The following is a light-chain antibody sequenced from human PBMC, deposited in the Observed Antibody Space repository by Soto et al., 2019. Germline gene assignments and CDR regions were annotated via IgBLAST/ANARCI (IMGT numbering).Light chain of an antibody. J-gene: IGKJ3*01. V-gene: IGKV3-20*01. CDR2: GAS. CDR3: EQYGSSPYT. CDR1: QSVSGNS. Sequence: EIVVTQSPVTLSLSPGERATLSCRASQSVSGNSLAWYQQRPGQAPRLLIYGASSSATGTPDRFSGSGSGTDFTLTISRLEPEDFAVYYCEQYGSSPYTFGPGTKVDIK.